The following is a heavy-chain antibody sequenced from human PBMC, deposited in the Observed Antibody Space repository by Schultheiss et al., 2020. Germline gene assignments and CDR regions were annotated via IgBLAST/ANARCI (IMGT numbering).Heavy chain of an antibody. D-gene: IGHD4-17*01. CDR1: GGSISSYY. J-gene: IGHJ6*02. V-gene: IGHV4-34*09. Sequence: SETLSLTCTVSGGSISSYYWSWIRQPAGKGLEWIGEINHSGSTNYNPSLKSRVTISVDTSKNQFSLKLSSVTAADTAVYYCARDNYGDYDGENGRGDYYYYGMDVWGQGTTVNVYS. CDR3: ARDNYGDYDGENGRGDYYYYGMDV. CDR2: INHSGST.